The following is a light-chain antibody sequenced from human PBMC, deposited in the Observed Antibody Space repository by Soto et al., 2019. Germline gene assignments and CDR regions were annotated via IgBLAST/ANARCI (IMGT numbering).Light chain of an antibody. J-gene: IGLJ2*01. Sequence: QSVLTQPASASGTPGQRLTISCSGSNSNIGSHTVNWYQHVAGTAPKLLIYSDDERPSGVADRFSGSKSGTSASLAISGLLAEDEADYYCSSYTSSSTLVVFGGGTKLTVL. CDR2: SDD. V-gene: IGLV1-44*01. CDR1: NSNIGSHT. CDR3: SSYTSSSTLVV.